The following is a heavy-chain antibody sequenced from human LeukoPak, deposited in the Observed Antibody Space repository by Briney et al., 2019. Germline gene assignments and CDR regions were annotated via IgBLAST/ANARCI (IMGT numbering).Heavy chain of an antibody. CDR1: GYSISSGYY. CDR2: IYHSGST. J-gene: IGHJ5*02. Sequence: SETLSLTCTVSGYSISSGYYWGWIRQPPGKGLEWIGSIYHSGSTYYNPSLKSRVTISVDTSKNQFSLKLSSVTAADTAVYYCARVLVLLWFGELLSGDWFDPWGQGTLVTVSS. V-gene: IGHV4-38-2*02. CDR3: ARVLVLLWFGELLSGDWFDP. D-gene: IGHD3-10*01.